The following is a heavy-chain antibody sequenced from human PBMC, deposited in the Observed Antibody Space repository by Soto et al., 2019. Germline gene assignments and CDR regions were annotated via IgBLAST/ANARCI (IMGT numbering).Heavy chain of an antibody. D-gene: IGHD3-16*01. Sequence: SETLSLTCTVSAASFSKYYWGWIRQPPGKGLEWIGYIYFNGNTNYNPSLKRRVTISIDTYKKQISLNLTSVTDADTAVYYCASVTFGGVVLAHWGQGTLVTVSS. V-gene: IGHV4-59*01. CDR3: ASVTFGGVVLAH. CDR1: AASFSKYY. CDR2: IYFNGNT. J-gene: IGHJ4*02.